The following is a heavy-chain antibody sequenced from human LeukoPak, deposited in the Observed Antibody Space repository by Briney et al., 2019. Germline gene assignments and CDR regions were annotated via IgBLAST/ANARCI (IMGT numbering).Heavy chain of an antibody. Sequence: ASVTVSCKASGYTFTSYYMHWVRQAPGQGLEWMGIINPSGGSTSYAQKFQGRVTMTRDVSTSTVYMELSSLRSEDTAVYYCARDFATAMVTQYWGQGTLVTVSS. D-gene: IGHD5-18*01. CDR2: INPSGGST. J-gene: IGHJ4*02. CDR3: ARDFATAMVTQY. V-gene: IGHV1-46*01. CDR1: GYTFTSYY.